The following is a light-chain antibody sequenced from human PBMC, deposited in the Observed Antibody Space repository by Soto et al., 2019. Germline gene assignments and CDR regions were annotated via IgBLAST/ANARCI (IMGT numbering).Light chain of an antibody. CDR1: QSVSRS. J-gene: IGKJ4*01. CDR3: QQRIHS. Sequence: EIVLTQSPATLSLSPGDRAVLSCRASQSVSRSLTWYQHKAGQAPRLLIYDASTRATGIPRRFSGSGSGTDFTLTLSRLEPEDYAGYYCQQRIHSFGGGTKVEIK. CDR2: DAS. V-gene: IGKV3-11*01.